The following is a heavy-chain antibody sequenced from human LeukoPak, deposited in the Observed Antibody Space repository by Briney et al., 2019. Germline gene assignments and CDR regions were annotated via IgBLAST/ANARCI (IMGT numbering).Heavy chain of an antibody. Sequence: GGSLRLSCAASGFTFDDYAMHWVRQAPGKGLEWVSGIRWNSGSIGYADSVKGRFTISRDNAKNSLYLQMNSLRAEDTALYYCAKDIGHAYGDYFGFDYWGQGTLVTVSS. D-gene: IGHD4-17*01. CDR2: IRWNSGSI. V-gene: IGHV3-9*01. J-gene: IGHJ4*02. CDR1: GFTFDDYA. CDR3: AKDIGHAYGDYFGFDY.